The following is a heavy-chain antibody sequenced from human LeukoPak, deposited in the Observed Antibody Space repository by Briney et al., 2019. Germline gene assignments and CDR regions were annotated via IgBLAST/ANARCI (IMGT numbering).Heavy chain of an antibody. D-gene: IGHD2-8*01. CDR1: GYTFTSYY. CDR2: INPSGGST. V-gene: IGHV1-46*01. Sequence: AXVKVSCKASGYTFTSYYMHWVRQAPGQGLEWMGIINPSGGSTNYTEKFQGRVTMNRDTSTSTVSMELSSLRSEDTAVYYCARGNGVCPTYWGQGTLVTVSS. CDR3: ARGNGVCPTY. J-gene: IGHJ4*02.